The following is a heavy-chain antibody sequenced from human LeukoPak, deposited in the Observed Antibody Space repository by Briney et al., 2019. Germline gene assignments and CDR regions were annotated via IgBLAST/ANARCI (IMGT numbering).Heavy chain of an antibody. J-gene: IGHJ4*02. CDR1: GFTFSSYG. Sequence: QPGGSLRLSCAASGFTFSSYGMHWVRQAPGKGLEWVAVISYDGSNKYNADSVKGRFTISRDNSKNTLYLQMNSLTAEDTAVYYCARGQEKDDYGSDHWGQGTLVTVSS. D-gene: IGHD3-10*01. V-gene: IGHV3-30*03. CDR2: ISYDGSNK. CDR3: ARGQEKDDYGSDH.